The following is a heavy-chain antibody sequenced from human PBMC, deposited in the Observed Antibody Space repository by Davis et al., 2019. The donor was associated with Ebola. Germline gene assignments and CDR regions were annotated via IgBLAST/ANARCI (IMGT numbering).Heavy chain of an antibody. J-gene: IGHJ4*02. CDR1: GGSFSGYY. V-gene: IGHV4-59*01. Sequence: MPSETLSLTCAVYGGSFSGYYWSWIRQPPGKGLEWIGYIYYSGSTNYNPSLKSRVTISVDTSKNQFSLKLSSVTAADTAVYYCAREKVLRYFDWSYDYWGQGTLVTVSS. CDR3: AREKVLRYFDWSYDY. CDR2: IYYSGST. D-gene: IGHD3-9*01.